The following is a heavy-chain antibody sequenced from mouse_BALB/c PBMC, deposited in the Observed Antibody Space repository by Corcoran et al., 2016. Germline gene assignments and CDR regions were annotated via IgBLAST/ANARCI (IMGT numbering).Heavy chain of an antibody. CDR2: IDPANGNT. V-gene: IGHV14-3*02. D-gene: IGHD2-4*01. Sequence: EVQLHQSGAEPLKPGASVKLSCTASGFNIKDTYMHWLKQRPEQGLEWIGRIDPANGNTKYDPKFQGKATITADTSSNPAYLQLSSLTSEDTAVYAGASDYDYDEAMDDWGEGTTVTVSS. CDR1: GFNIKDTY. J-gene: IGHJ4*01. CDR3: ASDYDYDEAMDD.